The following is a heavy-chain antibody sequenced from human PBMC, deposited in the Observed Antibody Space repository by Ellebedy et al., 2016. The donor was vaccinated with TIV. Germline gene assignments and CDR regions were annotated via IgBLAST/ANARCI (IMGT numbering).Heavy chain of an antibody. Sequence: ASVKVSXXASGYILTSYFMHWVRQAPGQGLEWMGIIRPDGVSTVYAEKFQGRVTMTRDTSTGTFYIELSSLRSEDTALYHCARDANDAFDYWGQGTLVTVSS. J-gene: IGHJ4*02. CDR1: GYILTSYF. D-gene: IGHD1-1*01. V-gene: IGHV1-46*01. CDR3: ARDANDAFDY. CDR2: IRPDGVST.